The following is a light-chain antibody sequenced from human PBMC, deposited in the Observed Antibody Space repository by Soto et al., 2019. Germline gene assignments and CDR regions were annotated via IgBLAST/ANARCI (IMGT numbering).Light chain of an antibody. CDR2: AAS. CDR1: QSISSY. Sequence: DIQMTQSPSSLSASVGDRVTITCRASQSISSYLNWYQQKPGKAPKLLIYAASSLQSGVPSRFSGSESGTEFTLTISSLQPDDFATYYCQQYNSYSLTFGGGTKVDIK. J-gene: IGKJ4*01. V-gene: IGKV1-39*01. CDR3: QQYNSYSLT.